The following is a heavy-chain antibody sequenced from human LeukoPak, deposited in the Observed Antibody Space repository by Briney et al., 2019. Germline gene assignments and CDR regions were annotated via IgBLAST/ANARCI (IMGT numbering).Heavy chain of an antibody. D-gene: IGHD1-1*01. J-gene: IGHJ4*02. CDR1: GFTFSNVW. V-gene: IGHV3-15*01. Sequence: GGSLRLSCEASGFTFSNVWMNWVRQAPGKGLEWIGRIKTKTDGGTTEYAAPVKGRFTISRDDSKNTVYLQMNSLKTEDTALYYCVTRVKSTGDYWGQGTLVSVSS. CDR2: IKTKTDGGTT. CDR3: VTRVKSTGDY.